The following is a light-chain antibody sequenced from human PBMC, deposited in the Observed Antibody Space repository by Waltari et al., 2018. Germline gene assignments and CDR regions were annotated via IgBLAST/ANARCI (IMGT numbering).Light chain of an antibody. Sequence: DIVMTQSPDSLAVCLGERATINCKSSQSVLYRSANKSYLNWYQQKPGQPPKLLIYWASTRESGVPDRISGAGSGTDFTLTISSLQSEDVAVYYCQQYYSTPLTFGGGTKVEIK. CDR2: WAS. J-gene: IGKJ4*01. V-gene: IGKV4-1*01. CDR3: QQYYSTPLT. CDR1: QSVLYRSANKSY.